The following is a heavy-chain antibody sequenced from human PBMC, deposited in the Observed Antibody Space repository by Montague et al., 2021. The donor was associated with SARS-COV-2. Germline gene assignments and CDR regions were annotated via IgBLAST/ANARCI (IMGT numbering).Heavy chain of an antibody. J-gene: IGHJ4*02. CDR1: GGSISSYY. CDR3: ARGGGRGYRYYFDY. Sequence: SETLSLTCTVSGGSISSYYWNWIRQPPGEGLEWIGYSHYSGRTNYNPSLKSRVTISVDTSKNQFYLKLSSVTAADTAVYYCARGGGRGYRYYFDYWGQGSLVTVSS. D-gene: IGHD3-3*01. V-gene: IGHV4-59*01. CDR2: SHYSGRT.